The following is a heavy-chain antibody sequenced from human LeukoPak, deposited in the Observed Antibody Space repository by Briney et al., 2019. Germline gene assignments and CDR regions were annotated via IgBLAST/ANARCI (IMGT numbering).Heavy chain of an antibody. CDR1: GFTFDDYA. J-gene: IGHJ5*02. D-gene: IGHD5-18*01. Sequence: PGGSLRLFCAASGFTFDDYAMHWVRQAPGKGLEWVSGISWNSGSIGYADSVKGRFTISRDNAKNSLYLQMNSLRAEDTALYYCAKDSYSYGFNWFDPWGQGTLVTVSS. CDR2: ISWNSGSI. V-gene: IGHV3-9*01. CDR3: AKDSYSYGFNWFDP.